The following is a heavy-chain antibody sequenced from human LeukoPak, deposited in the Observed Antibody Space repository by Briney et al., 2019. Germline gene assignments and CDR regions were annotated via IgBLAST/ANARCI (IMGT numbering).Heavy chain of an antibody. CDR2: INSSSSYI. CDR3: ARDSYRSEAYFDY. V-gene: IGHV3-21*01. CDR1: GFTFSSYS. J-gene: IGHJ4*02. Sequence: PGGSLRLSCAASGFTFSSYSMNWVRQAPGKGLEWVSSINSSSSYIYYADSVKGRFTISRDNAKNSLYLQMNSLRAEDTAVYYCARDSYRSEAYFDYWGQGTLVTVSS.